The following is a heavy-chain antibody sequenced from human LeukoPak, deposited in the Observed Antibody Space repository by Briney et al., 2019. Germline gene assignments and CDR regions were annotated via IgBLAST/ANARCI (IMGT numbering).Heavy chain of an antibody. Sequence: SETLSLTCTVSDYSISSGYYWGWIRQPPGKGLEWTGSIFQSGHTYYSPSLKSRVTISVDTSNDRFSLSLSAVTAADTAIYYCARDTRTAQGFDYWGQGILVTVSS. CDR2: IFQSGHT. V-gene: IGHV4-38-2*02. CDR1: DYSISSGYY. J-gene: IGHJ4*02. D-gene: IGHD2-15*01. CDR3: ARDTRTAQGFDY.